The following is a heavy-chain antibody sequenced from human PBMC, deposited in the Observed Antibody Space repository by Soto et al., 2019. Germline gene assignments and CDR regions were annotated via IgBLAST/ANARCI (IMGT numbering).Heavy chain of an antibody. J-gene: IGHJ4*02. Sequence: SGESLKISCKGSGYSFTSYWIGWVRQMPGKGLEWMGIIYPGDSDTRYSPSFQGQVTNSADKSISTAYLQWSSLKASDTAMYYCARRGSSGWYVLDYWGQGTLVTVSS. D-gene: IGHD6-19*01. CDR3: ARRGSSGWYVLDY. V-gene: IGHV5-51*01. CDR1: GYSFTSYW. CDR2: IYPGDSDT.